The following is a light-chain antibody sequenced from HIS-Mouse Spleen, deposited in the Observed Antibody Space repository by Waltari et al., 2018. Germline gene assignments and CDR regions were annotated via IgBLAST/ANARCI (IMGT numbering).Light chain of an antibody. CDR1: SSEVGSYNL. V-gene: IGLV2-23*01. Sequence: QSALTQPASVSGSPGQSITISCTGTSSEVGSYNLVPWYQQQPGKAPKLMIYEGSKRPSGVSNRFSGSKSGNTASLTISGPQAEDEAYYYCCSYAGSSTWVFGGGTKLTVL. CDR3: CSYAGSSTWV. CDR2: EGS. J-gene: IGLJ3*02.